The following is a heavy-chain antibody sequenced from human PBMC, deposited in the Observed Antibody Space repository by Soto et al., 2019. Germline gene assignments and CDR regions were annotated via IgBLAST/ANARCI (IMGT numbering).Heavy chain of an antibody. CDR2: IIPIFGTA. V-gene: IGHV1-69*01. Sequence: VQLVQSEAEVKKPVSSVKVACKASGGTFSSYAISWVRQAPGQGLELMGGIIPIFGTANYAQKFQGRVTITADEATSTAYMELSSLRSEDTSVYYCARGGKQQLPWFDPLGQGTLVTVSS. D-gene: IGHD6-13*01. CDR3: ARGGKQQLPWFDP. J-gene: IGHJ5*02. CDR1: GGTFSSYA.